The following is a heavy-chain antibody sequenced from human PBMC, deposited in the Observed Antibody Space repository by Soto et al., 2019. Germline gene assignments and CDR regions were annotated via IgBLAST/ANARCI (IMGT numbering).Heavy chain of an antibody. J-gene: IGHJ1*01. D-gene: IGHD2-2*01. CDR3: AKARGGSTSRTTDD. Sequence: EVQLLESGGGLVQPGGSLRLSCTASGFTFSTYVMAWVRQAPGEGLEWVSSISAGGERTYYAASVKGRVTISRDNSKNTLYLQMNCRTVEDTAIFYCAKARGGSTSRTTDDWGRGTLVTVSS. V-gene: IGHV3-23*01. CDR1: GFTFSTYV. CDR2: ISAGGERT.